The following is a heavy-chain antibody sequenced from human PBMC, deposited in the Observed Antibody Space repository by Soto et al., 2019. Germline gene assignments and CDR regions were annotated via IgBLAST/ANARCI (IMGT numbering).Heavy chain of an antibody. CDR1: GFTFSSYG. D-gene: IGHD5-12*01. Sequence: GGSLRLSCAASGFTFSSYGMHWVRQAPGKGLEWVAVISYDGSNKYYADSVKGRFTISRDNSKNTLYLQMNSLRAEDTAVYYCAKDWTTEYSGYDFGFDYWGQGTLVTVSS. J-gene: IGHJ4*02. CDR3: AKDWTTEYSGYDFGFDY. CDR2: ISYDGSNK. V-gene: IGHV3-30*18.